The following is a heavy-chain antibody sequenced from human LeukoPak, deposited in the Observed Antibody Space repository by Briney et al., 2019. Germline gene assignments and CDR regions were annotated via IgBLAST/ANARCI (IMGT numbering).Heavy chain of an antibody. CDR3: ARAAYSSSSDFDY. CDR2: IKQDGSEK. D-gene: IGHD6-13*01. Sequence: PGGSLRLSCAASGFTFSSYWMSWVRQAPGKGLEWVANIKQDGSEKYYVDSVKGRFTISRDNAKNSLYLQMNSLRAEDTAVYYCARAAYSSSSDFDYWGQGTLVTVSS. CDR1: GFTFSSYW. J-gene: IGHJ4*02. V-gene: IGHV3-7*01.